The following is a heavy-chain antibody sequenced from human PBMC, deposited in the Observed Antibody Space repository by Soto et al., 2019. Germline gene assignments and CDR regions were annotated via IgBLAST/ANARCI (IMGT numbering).Heavy chain of an antibody. CDR3: AKVGDQGKPYYYSVMAV. CDR2: ISYDGSNK. D-gene: IGHD3-16*01. Sequence: GGSLRLSCAASGFTFSSYGMHWVRQAPGKGLEWVAVISYDGSNKYYADSVKGRFTISRDNSKNTLYLQMNSLRAEDTAVYYCAKVGDQGKPYYYSVMAVWGQGTTVPVSS. CDR1: GFTFSSYG. J-gene: IGHJ6*02. V-gene: IGHV3-30*18.